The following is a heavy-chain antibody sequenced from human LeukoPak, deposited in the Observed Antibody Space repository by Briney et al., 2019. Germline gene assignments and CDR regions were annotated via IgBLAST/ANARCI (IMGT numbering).Heavy chain of an antibody. V-gene: IGHV3-7*03. CDR3: ARNNGMDV. CDR1: GFILNDYG. CDR2: VNRDGSET. Sequence: PGGSLRLSCAASGFILNDYGMHWVRQVPGRGPEWVASVNRDGSETYYLDSVKGRFTISKDNAKNSLYLQMNSLRAEDTALYHCARNNGMDVWGQGTTVIVSS. J-gene: IGHJ6*02.